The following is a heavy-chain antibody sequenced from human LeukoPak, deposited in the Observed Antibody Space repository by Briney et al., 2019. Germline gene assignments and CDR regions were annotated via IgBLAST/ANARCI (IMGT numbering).Heavy chain of an antibody. CDR3: PRLRASEYSYGSEIDS. Sequence: TASETLSLTCAVSRGSISSRTYYWGWIRQPPGKGLEWIGTMYYSGSTYYNPSLKSRITMSVDTSKNNFSLKLSSVTAADTAVYYCPRLRASEYSYGSEIDSWGRGTLVTVSS. CDR2: MYYSGST. V-gene: IGHV4-39*02. D-gene: IGHD5-18*01. J-gene: IGHJ4*02. CDR1: RGSISSRTYY.